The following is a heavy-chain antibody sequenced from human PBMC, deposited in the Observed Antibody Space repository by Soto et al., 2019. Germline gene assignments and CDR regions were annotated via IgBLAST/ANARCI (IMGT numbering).Heavy chain of an antibody. D-gene: IGHD3-3*01. Sequence: TGGSLRLSCAASGFTFISYGMHWVRQAPGKGLEWVAVISYDGSNKYYADSVKGRFTISRDNSKNTLYLQMNSLRAEDTAVYYCAKKGVGVYDFWSGLDYFDYWGQGTPVTVSS. J-gene: IGHJ4*02. CDR3: AKKGVGVYDFWSGLDYFDY. CDR2: ISYDGSNK. CDR1: GFTFISYG. V-gene: IGHV3-30*18.